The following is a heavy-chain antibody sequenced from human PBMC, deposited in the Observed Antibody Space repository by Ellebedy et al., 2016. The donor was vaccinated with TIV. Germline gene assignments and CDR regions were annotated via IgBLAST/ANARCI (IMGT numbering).Heavy chain of an antibody. J-gene: IGHJ4*02. CDR1: GGSFSGYY. CDR2: INHSGST. D-gene: IGHD6-6*01. CDR3: ARVPYSSSSEGGYYFDY. V-gene: IGHV4-34*01. Sequence: SETLSLXXAVYGGSFSGYYWSWIRQPPGKGLEWIGEINHSGSTNYNPSLKSRVTISVDTSKNQFSLKLSSVTAADTAVYYCARVPYSSSSEGGYYFDYWGQGTLVTVSS.